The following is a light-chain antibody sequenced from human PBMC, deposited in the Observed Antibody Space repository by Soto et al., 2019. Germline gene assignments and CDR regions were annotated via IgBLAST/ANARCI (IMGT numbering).Light chain of an antibody. J-gene: IGKJ4*01. CDR1: QTVDNY. CDR3: QQRSDWALT. Sequence: VVLTQSPATLSLSPGERATLSCRASQTVDNYLAWYQQKPGQALRLLIYDASNRATGIPPRFSGSGSGTDFTLTISSLEPEDFAVYYCQQRSDWALTFGGGTKVE. V-gene: IGKV3-11*01. CDR2: DAS.